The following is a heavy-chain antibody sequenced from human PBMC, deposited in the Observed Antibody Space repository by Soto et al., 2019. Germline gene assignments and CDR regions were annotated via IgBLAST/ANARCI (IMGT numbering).Heavy chain of an antibody. V-gene: IGHV2-5*02. Sequence: QITLKESGPTLVKPTQTLTLTCTFSGFSLSASGVGVGWFRQPPGKALEWLAVIYWDDTKTYSPSLESRLTVTKDTSKNQVVLTITNMDPVDTATYCCARKNSGTYALDYWGQGVLVPVSS. J-gene: IGHJ4*02. CDR3: ARKNSGTYALDY. CDR1: GFSLSASGVG. D-gene: IGHD1-26*01. CDR2: IYWDDTK.